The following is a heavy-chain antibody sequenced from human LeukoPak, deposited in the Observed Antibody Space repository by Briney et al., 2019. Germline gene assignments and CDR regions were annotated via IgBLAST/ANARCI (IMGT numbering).Heavy chain of an antibody. D-gene: IGHD3-9*01. J-gene: IGHJ3*02. CDR2: ISAYNGNT. Sequence: ASVKVSCKASGYTFTSYGISWVRQAPGQGLECMGWISAYNGNTNYAQKLQGRVTMTTDTSTSTAYMELRSLRSDDTAVYYCARAPPMYYDILTGYPDAFDIWGQGTMVTVSS. CDR3: ARAPPMYYDILTGYPDAFDI. CDR1: GYTFTSYG. V-gene: IGHV1-18*01.